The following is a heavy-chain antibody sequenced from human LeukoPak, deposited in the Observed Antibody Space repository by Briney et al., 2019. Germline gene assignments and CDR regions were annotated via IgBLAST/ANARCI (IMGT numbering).Heavy chain of an antibody. CDR2: IISRSSYI. CDR3: ARDGIVVVPAAIGYYYYGMDV. D-gene: IGHD2-2*01. J-gene: IGHJ6*02. CDR1: GFTFSSYS. Sequence: GGSLRLSCAASGFTFSSYSMNWVRQAPGKGLEWVSSIISRSSYIYYADSVKGRFTISRDNAKNSLYLQMNSLRAEDTAVYYCARDGIVVVPAAIGYYYYGMDVWGQGTTVTVSS. V-gene: IGHV3-21*01.